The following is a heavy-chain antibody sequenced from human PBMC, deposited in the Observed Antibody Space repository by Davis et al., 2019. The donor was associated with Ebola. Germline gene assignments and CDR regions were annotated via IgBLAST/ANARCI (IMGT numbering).Heavy chain of an antibody. CDR3: AKNKMTSSGSYGADV. CDR1: GFTFSSYG. CDR2: ISSSGDSA. Sequence: LSLTCVVSGFTFSSYGMSWVRQAPAKGLEYVSSISSSGDSAHYGDSVKGRFTISRDNSKNTLYLQMNGLRVEDTAVYYCAKNKMTSSGSYGADVWGQGTTVTVSS. D-gene: IGHD4/OR15-4a*01. V-gene: IGHV3-23*01. J-gene: IGHJ6*02.